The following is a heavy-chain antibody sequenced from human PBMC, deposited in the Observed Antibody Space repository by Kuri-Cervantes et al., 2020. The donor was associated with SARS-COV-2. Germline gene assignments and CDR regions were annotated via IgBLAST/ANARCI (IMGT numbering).Heavy chain of an antibody. CDR1: GCSISISSYY. Sequence: SETLSLTCTVSGCSISISSYYWGWLRQRPGKGLEGFGSIYDRGSTYYNPSLKRRVTISVDTSKNQFSLKLSSVTAAETDVYYCARLRGIPMIVVVCDAFDIWGQGTMVTVSS. V-gene: IGHV4-39*01. CDR2: IYDRGST. CDR3: ARLRGIPMIVVVCDAFDI. J-gene: IGHJ3*02. D-gene: IGHD3-22*01.